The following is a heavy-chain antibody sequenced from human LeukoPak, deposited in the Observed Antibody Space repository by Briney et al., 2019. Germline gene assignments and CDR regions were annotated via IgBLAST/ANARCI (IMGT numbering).Heavy chain of an antibody. Sequence: ASVKVSCKASGYTFSSYGISWVRQAPGQGLEWMGWISTYNGNTNYAQKLQGRVTMTTDTSTSTAYMELSSLRSEDTAVYYCATASGYGPRDYWGQGTLVTVSS. CDR2: ISTYNGNT. CDR1: GYTFSSYG. CDR3: ATASGYGPRDY. J-gene: IGHJ4*02. D-gene: IGHD5-12*01. V-gene: IGHV1-18*01.